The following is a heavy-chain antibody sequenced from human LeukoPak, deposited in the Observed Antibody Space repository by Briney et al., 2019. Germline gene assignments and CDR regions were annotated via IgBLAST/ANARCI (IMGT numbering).Heavy chain of an antibody. CDR2: ISYDGSDK. J-gene: IGHJ3*02. D-gene: IGHD5-24*01. CDR3: AKDGERATITGDAALDI. Sequence: GGSLRLSCAASGFTFSSYGMHWVRQAPGKGLEWVAVISYDGSDKYYADSVKGRFTISRDNSKNTLYLQMNSLRAEDTAVYYCAKDGERATITGDAALDIWGQGTMVTVS. CDR1: GFTFSSYG. V-gene: IGHV3-30*18.